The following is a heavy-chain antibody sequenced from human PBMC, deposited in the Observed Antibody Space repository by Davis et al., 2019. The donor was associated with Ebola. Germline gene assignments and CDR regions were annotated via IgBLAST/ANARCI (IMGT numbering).Heavy chain of an antibody. J-gene: IGHJ4*02. CDR1: GFTFSSYG. Sequence: GGSLRLSCAASGFTFSSYGMHWVRQAPGKGLEWVAVIWYDGSNKYYADSVKGRFTISRDNSKNTLYLQMNSLRAEDTAVYYCARGGRWELLLDYWGQGTLVTVSS. D-gene: IGHD1-26*01. CDR3: ARGGRWELLLDY. CDR2: IWYDGSNK. V-gene: IGHV3-33*01.